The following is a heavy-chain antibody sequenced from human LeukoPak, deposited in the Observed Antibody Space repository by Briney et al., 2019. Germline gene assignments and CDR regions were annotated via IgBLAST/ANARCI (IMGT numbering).Heavy chain of an antibody. CDR3: ARVGDGLNDGFDI. D-gene: IGHD5-24*01. V-gene: IGHV1-2*06. Sequence: EASVKVSCKASGYTFTGYYMNWVRQASGQGLEWMGRINPNTGGTNYAQNFQGSVTMTRDTSITTVYMELSRLRSDDTAVYYCARVGDGLNDGFDIWGQGTMVTVSS. J-gene: IGHJ3*02. CDR2: INPNTGGT. CDR1: GYTFTGYY.